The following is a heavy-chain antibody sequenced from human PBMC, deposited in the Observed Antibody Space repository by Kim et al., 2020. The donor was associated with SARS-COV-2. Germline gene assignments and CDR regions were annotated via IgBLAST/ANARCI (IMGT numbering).Heavy chain of an antibody. V-gene: IGHV3-7*03. Sequence: GGSLRLSCAASGFTFSDFWMSWVRQAPGKGLEWVAGIKQDGSEKDYVDSVKGRFTLSRDNAKNSLFLQMNSLRVEDTAMYYCARRIAVTSKYFDHWGQGTLVIAST. CDR3: ARRIAVTSKYFDH. D-gene: IGHD6-13*01. CDR1: GFTFSDFW. CDR2: IKQDGSEK. J-gene: IGHJ4*02.